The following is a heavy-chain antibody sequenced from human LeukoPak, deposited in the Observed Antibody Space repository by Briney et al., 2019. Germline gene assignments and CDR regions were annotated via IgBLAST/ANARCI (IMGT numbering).Heavy chain of an antibody. J-gene: IGHJ4*02. D-gene: IGHD6-13*01. V-gene: IGHV1-69*13. CDR1: GGTFSSYA. CDR3: ARDRNIAAAGTLDY. CDR2: IIPIFGTA. Sequence: GASVKVSCKASGGTFSSYAISWVRQAPGQGLEWMGGIIPIFGTANYAQKFQGRVTITADESTSTAYMELSSLRSEDTAVYYCARDRNIAAAGTLDYWGQGTLVTVSS.